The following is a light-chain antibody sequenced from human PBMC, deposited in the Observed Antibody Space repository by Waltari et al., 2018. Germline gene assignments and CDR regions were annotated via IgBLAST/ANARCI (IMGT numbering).Light chain of an antibody. CDR2: GEN. J-gene: IGLJ2*01. V-gene: IGLV3-19*01. Sequence: SELTQAPAVSVALGQTVRITCQGDTLRSHHATWFQQKPGQTPVVVVHGENNRPSGIPDRFSGSRSGNTVSLTIAGVQAEDEADYYCNSRDSSGDRLVFGGGTKLTVL. CDR1: TLRSHH. CDR3: NSRDSSGDRLV.